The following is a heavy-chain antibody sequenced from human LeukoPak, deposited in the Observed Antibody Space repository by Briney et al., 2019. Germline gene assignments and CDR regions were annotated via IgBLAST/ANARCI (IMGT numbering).Heavy chain of an antibody. CDR1: GYSITSGYN. CDR2: IYHSGSA. D-gene: IGHD2-2*02. V-gene: IGHV4-38-2*02. Sequence: PSETLSLTCTVSGYSITSGYNWAWIRQPPGKVLEWIGSIYHSGSAYYNPSLKSRVTISVDTSKNQFSLKLSSVTAADTAVYYCVRYCSSTTCYTRAVDYWGQGTLVTVSP. J-gene: IGHJ4*02. CDR3: VRYCSSTTCYTRAVDY.